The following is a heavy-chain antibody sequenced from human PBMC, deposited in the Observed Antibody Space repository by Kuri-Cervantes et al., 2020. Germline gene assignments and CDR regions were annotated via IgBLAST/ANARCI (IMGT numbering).Heavy chain of an antibody. CDR1: GFTFDDYA. Sequence: LKISGAASGFTFDDYAMHWVRQAPGKGLEWVSGISWNSGSIGYADSVKGRFTISRDNAKNSLYLQMNSLRAEDTALYYCAKFGGVSCYPDEPYCYYYGMDVWGQGTTVTVSS. D-gene: IGHD2-15*01. J-gene: IGHJ6*02. V-gene: IGHV3-9*01. CDR3: AKFGGVSCYPDEPYCYYYGMDV. CDR2: ISWNSGSI.